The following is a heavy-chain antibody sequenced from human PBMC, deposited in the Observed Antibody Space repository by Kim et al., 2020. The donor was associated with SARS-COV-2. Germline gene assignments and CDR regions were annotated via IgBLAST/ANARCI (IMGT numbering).Heavy chain of an antibody. CDR2: IYYSGST. J-gene: IGHJ3*02. Sequence: SETLSLTCTVSGGSISSSSYYWGWIRQPPGKGLEWIGSIYYSGSTYYNPSLKSRVTISVDTSKNQFSLKLSSVTAADTAVYYCASQEYQLLSGWSAFDIWGQGTMVTVSS. V-gene: IGHV4-39*01. D-gene: IGHD2-2*01. CDR1: GGSISSSSYY. CDR3: ASQEYQLLSGWSAFDI.